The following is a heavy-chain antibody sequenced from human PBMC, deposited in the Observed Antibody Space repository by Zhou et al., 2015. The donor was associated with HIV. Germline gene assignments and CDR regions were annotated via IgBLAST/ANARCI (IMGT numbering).Heavy chain of an antibody. J-gene: IGHJ5*02. CDR3: ARCARTTVATCNWFDP. D-gene: IGHD4-11*01. Sequence: EVRLVQSGGGLVKPGSSLRLSCSASGFTFNRFSMNWVRQAPGKGLEWVATISSSSSYIYNADSVKGRFTISRDNAKNSLYLQMNSLRAEDTAVYYCARCARTTVATCNWFDPWGQGTLVTVSS. CDR2: ISSSSSYI. CDR1: GFTFNRFS. V-gene: IGHV3-21*02.